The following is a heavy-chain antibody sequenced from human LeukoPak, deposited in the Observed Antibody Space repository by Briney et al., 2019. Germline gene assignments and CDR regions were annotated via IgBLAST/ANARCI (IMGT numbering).Heavy chain of an antibody. CDR1: GGSLSNYY. J-gene: IGHJ4*02. CDR2: INTSGNT. D-gene: IGHD5-12*01. Sequence: SSETLSLTCTVYGGSLSNYYWSWVRQPAGKGLEWIGRINTSGNTNYNPSLKSRVTMSIDTSKNQFSLKLSSMTAADTAVYYCARTRSWLSFEYWGQGTLVTLSS. CDR3: ARTRSWLSFEY. V-gene: IGHV4-59*10.